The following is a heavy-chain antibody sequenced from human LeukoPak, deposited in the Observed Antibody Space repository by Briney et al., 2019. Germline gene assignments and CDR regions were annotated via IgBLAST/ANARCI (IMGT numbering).Heavy chain of an antibody. CDR1: GGSISSGSYY. CDR3: ARYSSGFMTTGGELNY. J-gene: IGHJ4*02. V-gene: IGHV4-61*02. Sequence: SETLSLTCTVSGGSISSGSYYWSWIRQPAGKGLEWIGRIYTSGSTNYNPSLKSRVTISVDTSKNQFSLKLSSVTAADTAVYYCARYSSGFMTTGGELNYWGQGTLVTVSS. CDR2: IYTSGST. D-gene: IGHD6-19*01.